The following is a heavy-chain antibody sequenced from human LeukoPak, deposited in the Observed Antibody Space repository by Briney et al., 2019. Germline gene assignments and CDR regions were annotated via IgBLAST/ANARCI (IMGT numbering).Heavy chain of an antibody. CDR1: GGSITSHY. V-gene: IGHV4-59*11. CDR3: AGEVLLRSHYYFDY. J-gene: IGHJ4*02. CDR2: IYYSRTT. D-gene: IGHD2-15*01. Sequence: SETLSLTCTVSGGSITSHYWSWIRPPPAKGRAWVGYIYYSRTTNYDPPLKSRLTLSDDTSKNQFSLRLTSVAAADTAVYCCAGEVLLRSHYYFDYWGQGALVTVSS.